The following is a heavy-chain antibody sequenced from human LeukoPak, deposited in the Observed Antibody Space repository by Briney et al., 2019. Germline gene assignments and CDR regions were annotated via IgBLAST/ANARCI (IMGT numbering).Heavy chain of an antibody. V-gene: IGHV4-59*01. Sequence: SETLSLTCTVSGGSISSYYWSWIRQPPGKGLEWIGYIYYSGGTNYNPSLKSRVTISVNTSKNQFSLKLSSVTAADTAVYYCARSTYYYDSSGYYYVSGAFDIWGQGTMVTASS. J-gene: IGHJ3*02. CDR1: GGSISSYY. D-gene: IGHD3-22*01. CDR2: IYYSGGT. CDR3: ARSTYYYDSSGYYYVSGAFDI.